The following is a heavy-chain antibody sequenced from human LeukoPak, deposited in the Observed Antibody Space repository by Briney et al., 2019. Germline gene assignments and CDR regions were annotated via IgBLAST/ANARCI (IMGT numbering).Heavy chain of an antibody. D-gene: IGHD1-26*01. Sequence: GGSLRLSCAASGFTVSSNYMSWVRQAPGKGLEWVSVIYSGGSTYYADSVKGRFTISRDNSKNTLYLQMNSLRAEDTAVYYCARESKSGYSDHWGQGTLVTVSS. J-gene: IGHJ4*02. CDR3: ARESKSGYSDH. CDR1: GFTVSSNY. CDR2: IYSGGST. V-gene: IGHV3-66*01.